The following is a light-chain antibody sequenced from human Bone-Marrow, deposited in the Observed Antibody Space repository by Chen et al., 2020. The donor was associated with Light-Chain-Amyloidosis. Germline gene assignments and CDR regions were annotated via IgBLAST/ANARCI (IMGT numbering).Light chain of an antibody. CDR1: QSVLYSSNNKNY. CDR3: QEYYSTPRT. J-gene: IGKJ1*01. CDR2: WAS. V-gene: IGKV4-1*01. Sequence: DIVMTQSPDSLAVSLGERATINCKSSQSVLYSSNNKNYLAWYQQKPRQPPKLLIYWASTRESGVPDRFSGSGSGTDFTLTISSLQAEDVAVYDCQEYYSTPRTFGQGTKVEIK.